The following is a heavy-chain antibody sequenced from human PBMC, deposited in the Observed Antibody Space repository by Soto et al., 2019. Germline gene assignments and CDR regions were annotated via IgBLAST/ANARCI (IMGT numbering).Heavy chain of an antibody. CDR1: GGTFSSYA. CDR3: ASRSRDCSGGSCYSGWFDP. D-gene: IGHD2-15*01. Sequence: ASVKVSCKASGGTFSSYAISWVRQAPGQGLGWMGGIIPIFGTANYAQKFQGRVTITADESTSTAYMELSSLRSEDTAVYYCASRSRDCSGGSCYSGWFDPCGQGTLVTVSS. J-gene: IGHJ5*02. V-gene: IGHV1-69*13. CDR2: IIPIFGTA.